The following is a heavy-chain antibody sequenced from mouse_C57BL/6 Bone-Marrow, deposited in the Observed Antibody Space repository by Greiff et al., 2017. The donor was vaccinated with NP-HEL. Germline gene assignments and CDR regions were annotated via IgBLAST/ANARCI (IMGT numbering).Heavy chain of an antibody. CDR1: GYSITSGYY. CDR2: ISYDGSN. J-gene: IGHJ4*01. V-gene: IGHV3-6*01. Sequence: DVQLQESGPGLVKPSQSLSLTCSVTGYSITSGYYWNWIRQFPGNKLEWMGYISYDGSNNYNPSLKNRISITRDTSKNQFFLKLNSVTTEDTATYYCASLYSDYAVDYWGQGTSVTVSS. D-gene: IGHD2-12*01. CDR3: ASLYSDYAVDY.